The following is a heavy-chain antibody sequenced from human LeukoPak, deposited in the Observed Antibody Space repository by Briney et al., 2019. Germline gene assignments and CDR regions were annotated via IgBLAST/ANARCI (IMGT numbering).Heavy chain of an antibody. D-gene: IGHD1-26*01. CDR3: SRESGPFCHLGY. J-gene: IGHJ4*02. CDR1: GGSISGTNW. Sequence: SSETLSLTCGVSGGSISGTNWWSWVRQPPGQGLEWIGEISLAGQTNYNPSLNGRVTMSLDKSSNQLSLHLTSVTAADTATYFCSRESGPFCHLGYWGQGTLVIVSS. CDR2: ISLAGQT. V-gene: IGHV4/OR15-8*02.